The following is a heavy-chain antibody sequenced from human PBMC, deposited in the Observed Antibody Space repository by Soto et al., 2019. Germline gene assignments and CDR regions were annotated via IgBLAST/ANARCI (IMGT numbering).Heavy chain of an antibody. Sequence: QVQLQQWGAGLLKPSETLSLTCAVYGGSFSGYYWSWIRQPPGKGLEWIGEINHSGSTNYNPSLKSRLTISVDTSKNQFSLKLSSVTAADTAVYYCARFVASRPNRAFDIWGQGTMVTVSS. V-gene: IGHV4-34*01. D-gene: IGHD6-6*01. CDR3: ARFVASRPNRAFDI. CDR1: GGSFSGYY. CDR2: INHSGST. J-gene: IGHJ3*02.